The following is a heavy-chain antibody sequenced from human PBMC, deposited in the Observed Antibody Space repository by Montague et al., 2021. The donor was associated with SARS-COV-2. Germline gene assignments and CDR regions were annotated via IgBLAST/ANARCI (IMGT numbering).Heavy chain of an antibody. CDR1: GYSFTTYW. CDR2: FYPRDSDT. CDR3: ARDPIYGSGIYSYFDP. J-gene: IGHJ5*02. D-gene: IGHD3-10*01. Sequence: QSGAEVKKLGESLKISCKASGYSFTTYWIGWVRQMPGKGLEWMGAFYPRDSDTRYSPSFQGQATISVDKSISTASLQWSSLKASDTAMYYCARDPIYGSGIYSYFDPWGQGTVVAVSS. V-gene: IGHV5-51*03.